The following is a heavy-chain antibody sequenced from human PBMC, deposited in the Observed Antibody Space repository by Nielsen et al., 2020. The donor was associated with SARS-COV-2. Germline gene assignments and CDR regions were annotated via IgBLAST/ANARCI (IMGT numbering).Heavy chain of an antibody. CDR2: ISYDGSNK. Sequence: PGKGLEWVAVISYDGSNKYYADSVKGRFTISRDNSKNTLYLQMNSLRAEDTAVYYCARVSAAGMRAYYYYYGMDVWGQGTTVTVSS. D-gene: IGHD6-13*01. V-gene: IGHV3-30*04. CDR3: ARVSAAGMRAYYYYYGMDV. J-gene: IGHJ6*02.